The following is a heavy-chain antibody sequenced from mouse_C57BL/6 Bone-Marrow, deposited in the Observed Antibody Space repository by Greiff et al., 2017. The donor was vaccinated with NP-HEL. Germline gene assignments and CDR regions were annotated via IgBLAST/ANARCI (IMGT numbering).Heavy chain of an antibody. J-gene: IGHJ4*01. CDR1: GFNIKNTY. CDR2: IDPANGNT. V-gene: IGHV14-3*01. CDR3: ARRSGQLRLYYAMDY. D-gene: IGHD3-2*02. Sequence: EVKLQESVAELVRPGASVKLSCTASGFNIKNTYMHWVKQRPEQGLEWIGRIDPANGNTKYAPKFQGKATITADTSSNTAYLQLSSLTSEDTAIYYCARRSGQLRLYYAMDYWGQGTSVTVSS.